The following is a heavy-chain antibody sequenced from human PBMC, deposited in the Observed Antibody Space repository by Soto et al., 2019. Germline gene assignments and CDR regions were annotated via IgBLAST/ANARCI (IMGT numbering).Heavy chain of an antibody. Sequence: GGSLRLSCAASGFTFSSYWMHWVRQAPGKGLVWVSRINSDGSSTSYADSVKGRFTISRDNAKNTLYLQMNSLRAGDTAVYYCARVAVDIVATIGYDYWGQGTLVTVSS. D-gene: IGHD5-12*01. CDR2: INSDGSST. CDR1: GFTFSSYW. CDR3: ARVAVDIVATIGYDY. J-gene: IGHJ4*02. V-gene: IGHV3-74*01.